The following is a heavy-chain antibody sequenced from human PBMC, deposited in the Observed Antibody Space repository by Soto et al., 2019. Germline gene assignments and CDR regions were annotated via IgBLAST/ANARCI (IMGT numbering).Heavy chain of an antibody. CDR3: SCCSGGACHQNYGMDV. J-gene: IGHJ6*02. D-gene: IGHD2-15*01. V-gene: IGHV3-21*01. Sequence: EVHLVESGGGLVKPGGSLRLSCAVSGFTFSSCTMNWVRQAPGKGLEWVSSISPSTSHIYYADSVKGRFTISRDNANTSLFLQMNSLRAEDTAVYYCSCCSGGACHQNYGMDVWGQGTTVTVSS. CDR2: ISPSTSHI. CDR1: GFTFSSCT.